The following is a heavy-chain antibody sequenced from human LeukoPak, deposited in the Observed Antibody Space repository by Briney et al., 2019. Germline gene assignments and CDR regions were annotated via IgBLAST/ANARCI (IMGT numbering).Heavy chain of an antibody. CDR2: IIPIFGTA. D-gene: IGHD3-22*01. J-gene: IGHJ5*02. CDR1: GGTFSSYA. V-gene: IGHV1-69*05. Sequence: SVKVSCKASGGTFSSYATSWVRQAPGQGLEWMGGIIPIFGTANYAQKFQGRVTITTDESTSTAYMELSSLRSEDTAVYYCASETNYYDSSGYYLWGQGTLVTVSS. CDR3: ASETNYYDSSGYYL.